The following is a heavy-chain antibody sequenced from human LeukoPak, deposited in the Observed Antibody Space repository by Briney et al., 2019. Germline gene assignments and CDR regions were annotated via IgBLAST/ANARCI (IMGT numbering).Heavy chain of an antibody. Sequence: ASVKVSCKASGYTFTDYYMHWVRQAPGQGPEWMGWINPNSGGTNYAQKLQGRVTMTTDTSTSTAYMELRSLRSDDTAVYYCASRLVGAKAYYFDYWGQGTLVTVSS. V-gene: IGHV1-2*02. CDR1: GYTFTDYY. J-gene: IGHJ4*02. CDR3: ASRLVGAKAYYFDY. CDR2: INPNSGGT. D-gene: IGHD1-26*01.